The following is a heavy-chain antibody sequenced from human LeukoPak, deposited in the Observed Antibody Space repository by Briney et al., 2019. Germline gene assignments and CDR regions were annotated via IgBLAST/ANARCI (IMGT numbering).Heavy chain of an antibody. V-gene: IGHV4-34*01. Sequence: SETLSLTCAVYGGSFSGYYWSWIRQPPGKGLEWIGEINHSGSTNYNPSLKSRVTISVDTSKNQFSLKLSSVTAADTAVYYCARGDSSGYYSGAFDIWGQGTMVTVSS. CDR2: INHSGST. CDR3: ARGDSSGYYSGAFDI. CDR1: GGSFSGYY. D-gene: IGHD3-22*01. J-gene: IGHJ3*02.